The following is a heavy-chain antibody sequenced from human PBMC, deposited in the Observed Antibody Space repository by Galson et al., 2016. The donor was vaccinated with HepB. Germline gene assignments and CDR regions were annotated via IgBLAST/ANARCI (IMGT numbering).Heavy chain of an antibody. CDR3: AKAGNWNDGGYFDY. V-gene: IGHV3-7*01. J-gene: IGHJ4*02. D-gene: IGHD1-20*01. CDR2: IEQDGSKK. Sequence: LRLSCAASGFIFSNYWMTWVRQSPGKGLECVANIEQDGSKKYYVDSVKGRFTISRDNAKNSLYLQMDTLRAEDTAVYYCAKAGNWNDGGYFDYWGQGTLVTVSS. CDR1: GFIFSNYW.